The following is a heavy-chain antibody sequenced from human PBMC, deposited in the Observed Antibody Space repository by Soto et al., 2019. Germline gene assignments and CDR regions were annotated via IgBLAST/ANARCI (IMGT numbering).Heavy chain of an antibody. CDR3: ARAVAVPADFDY. Sequence: ASVKVSCKASGYTFISYYMHWVRQAPGQGLEWMGIINPSGGSTNYAQKFQGRVTITRDTSASAAYMELSSLSSEDTAVYYCARAVAVPADFDYWGQGTLVTSPQ. CDR2: INPSGGST. CDR1: GYTFISYY. V-gene: IGHV1-46*01. J-gene: IGHJ4*02. D-gene: IGHD6-19*01.